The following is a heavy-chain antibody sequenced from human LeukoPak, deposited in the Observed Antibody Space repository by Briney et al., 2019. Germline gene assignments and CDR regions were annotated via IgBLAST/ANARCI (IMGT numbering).Heavy chain of an antibody. CDR2: INGDGRRA. CDR1: GFTFSSYW. V-gene: IGHV3-74*01. D-gene: IGHD2-2*01. Sequence: GGSLRLSCVASGFTFSSYWMHWVRQAPGKGLVWVSRINGDGRRANYAESVKGRFTISRDNAKNTLYLQMNSLRAEDTAVYYCAREVEEVPAAMGVYYYYYMDVWGKGTSVTVSS. J-gene: IGHJ6*03. CDR3: AREVEEVPAAMGVYYYYYMDV.